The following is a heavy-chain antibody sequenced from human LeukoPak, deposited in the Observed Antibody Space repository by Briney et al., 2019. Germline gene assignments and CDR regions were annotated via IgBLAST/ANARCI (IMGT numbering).Heavy chain of an antibody. V-gene: IGHV3-66*04. CDR2: IYSGGST. CDR3: ARHDWFDP. J-gene: IGHJ5*02. Sequence: PGGSLRLSCSASGFTFSTYWMSWVRQAPGKGLEWVSVIYSGGSTYYADSVKGRFTISRDKSKNTLYLQMNSLRAEDTAVYYCARHDWFDPWGQGTLVTVSS. CDR1: GFTFSTYW.